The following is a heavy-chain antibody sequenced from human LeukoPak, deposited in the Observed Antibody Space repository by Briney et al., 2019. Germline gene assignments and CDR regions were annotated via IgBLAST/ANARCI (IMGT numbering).Heavy chain of an antibody. D-gene: IGHD3-10*01. J-gene: IGHJ4*02. CDR1: GGSISRYY. V-gene: IGHV4-59*01. Sequence: SETLSLTCTVSGGSISRYYWSWIRQPPGKGLEWIGYIYYSGSTNYNPSLKSRATISVDTSKNQFSLKLRYVTAADTAVYYCARTLEGLWIVDYWGQGTLVTVSS. CDR3: ARTLEGLWIVDY. CDR2: IYYSGST.